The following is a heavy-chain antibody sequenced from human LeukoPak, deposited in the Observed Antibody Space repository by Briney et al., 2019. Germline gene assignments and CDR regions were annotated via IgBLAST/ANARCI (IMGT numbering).Heavy chain of an antibody. CDR1: GGSIRTSRYY. V-gene: IGHV4-39*07. Sequence: SETLSLTCTVSGGSIRTSRYYWGWIRQPPGKGLEWIGSVFYRGNTHYNPSLKSRLTISIDTSKNHFSLKLSSVTAADTAVYYCVRSNDVLTAIDKWGKGTLVTVSS. CDR2: VFYRGNT. D-gene: IGHD3-9*01. CDR3: VRSNDVLTAIDK. J-gene: IGHJ4*02.